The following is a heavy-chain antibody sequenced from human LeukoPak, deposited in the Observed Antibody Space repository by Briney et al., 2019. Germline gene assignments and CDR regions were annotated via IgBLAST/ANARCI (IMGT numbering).Heavy chain of an antibody. CDR2: ISSRGITT. CDR1: GFTFSSYG. Sequence: PGGSLRLSCAASGFTFSSYGMHWVRQAPGKGLEWLSHISSRGITTYSVDSVKGRFTISRDNAKKSAYLQMNSLRVEDTAVYYCAVVRGDMGYWGQGTLVTVSS. V-gene: IGHV3-48*04. D-gene: IGHD3-10*01. J-gene: IGHJ4*02. CDR3: AVVRGDMGY.